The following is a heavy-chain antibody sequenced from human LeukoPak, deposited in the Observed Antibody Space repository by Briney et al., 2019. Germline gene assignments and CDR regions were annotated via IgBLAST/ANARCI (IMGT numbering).Heavy chain of an antibody. CDR3: ARITPGNWFDP. D-gene: IGHD1-14*01. J-gene: IGHJ5*02. CDR2: IYYSGST. V-gene: IGHV4-59*01. Sequence: PSETLSLTCTVSGGSISSYYWSWIRQPPGKGLEWIGYIYYSGSTNYNPSLKSRVTISVDTSKNQFSPKLSSVTAADTAVYYCARITPGNWFDPWGQGTLVTVSS. CDR1: GGSISSYY.